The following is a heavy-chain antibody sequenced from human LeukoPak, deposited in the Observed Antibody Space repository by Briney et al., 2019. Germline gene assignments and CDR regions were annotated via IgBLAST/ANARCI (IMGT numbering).Heavy chain of an antibody. CDR1: GGTFSSYA. CDR3: ARVTYYYGSGRQDEFDC. Sequence: SVKVSCKASGGTFSSYAISWVRQAPGQGLEWMGRIIPILGIANYAQKFQGRVTITADKSTSTAYMELTSLTSDDTAIYFCARVTYYYGSGRQDEFDCWGQGTLVTVSS. J-gene: IGHJ4*02. D-gene: IGHD3-10*01. V-gene: IGHV1-69*04. CDR2: IIPILGIA.